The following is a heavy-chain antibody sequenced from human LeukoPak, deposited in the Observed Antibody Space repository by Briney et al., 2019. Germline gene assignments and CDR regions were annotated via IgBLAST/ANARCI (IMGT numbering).Heavy chain of an antibody. CDR2: ISSDGRST. CDR3: VRALSYSAPAAGDY. D-gene: IGHD6-13*01. J-gene: IGHJ4*02. V-gene: IGHV3-74*01. Sequence: RISSDGRSTSYADSVKGRFTFSRDNAKNTLYLHMNSLRAEETAVYCRVRALSYSAPAAGDYWGQGTLVTVSS.